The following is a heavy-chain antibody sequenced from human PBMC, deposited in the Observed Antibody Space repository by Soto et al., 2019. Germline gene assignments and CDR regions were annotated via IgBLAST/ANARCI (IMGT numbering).Heavy chain of an antibody. CDR2: IKNKADGGTT. Sequence: ESGGDLVKPGGCLRLSCAAPGITFTNAWMSWVRQAPGKGLEWVGRIKNKADGGTTDYAAPVRGRFTISRDDSKNTLFLQMNSLETEDTAVYYCTTDPCDYEDFWGRGTLVTVSS. V-gene: IGHV3-15*01. J-gene: IGHJ4*02. CDR3: TTDPCDYEDF. D-gene: IGHD4-17*01. CDR1: GITFTNAW.